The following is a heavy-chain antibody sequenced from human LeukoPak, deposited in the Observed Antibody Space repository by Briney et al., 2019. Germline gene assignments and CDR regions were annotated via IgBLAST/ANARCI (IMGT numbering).Heavy chain of an antibody. J-gene: IGHJ6*03. CDR2: ISGSGGST. V-gene: IGHV3-23*01. CDR3: AKAGTVTPFDYYMDV. D-gene: IGHD4-17*01. CDR1: GFTFSSYG. Sequence: PGGSLRLSCAASGFTFSSYGMSWVRQAPGKGLEWVSAISGSGGSTYYADSVKGRFTISRDNSKNTLYLQMNSLRAEDTAVYYCAKAGTVTPFDYYMDVWGKGTTVTISS.